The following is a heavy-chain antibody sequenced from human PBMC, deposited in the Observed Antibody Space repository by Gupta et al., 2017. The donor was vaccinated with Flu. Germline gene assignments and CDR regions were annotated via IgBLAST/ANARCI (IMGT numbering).Heavy chain of an antibody. D-gene: IGHD2-2*01. CDR3: AKDGPWTASCPYYWYYMDV. Sequence: QMHLVESGGGGVLFGTSLRLTRSASGVTFSSVGVPWVHLAPGKGLEWVADIASDGSHKDYADSVRGRFTISRDNSKNTLSLEMDSLRVEDTAVYYCAKDGPWTASCPYYWYYMDVWGKGTTVTVSS. V-gene: IGHV3-30*18. CDR1: GVTFSSVG. J-gene: IGHJ6*03. CDR2: IASDGSHK.